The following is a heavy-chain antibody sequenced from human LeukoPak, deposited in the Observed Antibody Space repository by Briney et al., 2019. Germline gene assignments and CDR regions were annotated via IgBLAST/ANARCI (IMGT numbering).Heavy chain of an antibody. CDR1: GFTFSSYA. CDR3: AKDRGYGGSYLFYFDY. V-gene: IGHV3-23*01. CDR2: ISASGGST. Sequence: GGSLRLSCAASGFTFSSYAMSWVRQAPGKGLEWVSVISASGGSTYYADSVKGRFTISRDNSKNTLYLQMNSLRAEDTAVYYCAKDRGYGGSYLFYFDYWGQGTLVTVSS. D-gene: IGHD1-26*01. J-gene: IGHJ4*02.